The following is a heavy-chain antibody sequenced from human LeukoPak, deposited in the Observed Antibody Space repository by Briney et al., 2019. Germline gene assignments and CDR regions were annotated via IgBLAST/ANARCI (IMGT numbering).Heavy chain of an antibody. J-gene: IGHJ3*02. Sequence: PGGSLRLSCAASGFTFSTYNMNWVRQAPGKGLEWVSAISGSGGSTYYADSVKGRFTISRDNSKNTLYLQMNSLRAEDTAVYYCAKAVDLATISVDIWGQGTMVTVSS. CDR3: AKAVDLATISVDI. CDR1: GFTFSTYN. V-gene: IGHV3-23*01. CDR2: ISGSGGST. D-gene: IGHD5-24*01.